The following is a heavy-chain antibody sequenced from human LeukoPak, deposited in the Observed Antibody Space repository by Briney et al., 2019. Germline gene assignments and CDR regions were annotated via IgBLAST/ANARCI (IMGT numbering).Heavy chain of an antibody. D-gene: IGHD5-24*01. V-gene: IGHV1-46*01. CDR1: GYTFTSYY. CDR2: INPSGGST. CDR3: ARERRWRWLQFRSRGAFDI. Sequence: GASVKVSCKASGYTFTSYYIHWVRQAPGQGLEWLGMINPSGGSTTYAQKFQGRVTITRNTSISTAYMELSSLRSEDTAVYYCARERRWRWLQFRSRGAFDIWGQGTMVTVSS. J-gene: IGHJ3*02.